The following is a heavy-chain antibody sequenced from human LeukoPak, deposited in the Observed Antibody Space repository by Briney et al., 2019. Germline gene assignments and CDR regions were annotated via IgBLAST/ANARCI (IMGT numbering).Heavy chain of an antibody. CDR3: ARAAGYSSGWYGY. Sequence: GGSLRLSCAASGFTFSSYSMNWVRQAPGKGLEWVSVIYSGGSTYYADSVKGRFTISRDNSKNTLYLQMNSLRAEDTAVYYCARAAGYSSGWYGYWGQGTLVTVSS. CDR1: GFTFSSYS. V-gene: IGHV3-53*01. CDR2: IYSGGST. J-gene: IGHJ4*02. D-gene: IGHD6-19*01.